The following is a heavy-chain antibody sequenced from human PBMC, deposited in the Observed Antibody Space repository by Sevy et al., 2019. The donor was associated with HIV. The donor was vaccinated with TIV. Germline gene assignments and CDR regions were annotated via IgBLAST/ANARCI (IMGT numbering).Heavy chain of an antibody. J-gene: IGHJ5*02. CDR3: ARAEGRRYFDPSGWFDP. CDR2: IWYEGSNK. D-gene: IGHD3-9*01. CDR1: GFNLRNYG. V-gene: IGHV3-33*01. Sequence: GGCLRLSCAASGFNLRNYGMHWVRQAPGKGLEWLAVIWYEGSNKYYGDSVKGRFTISRDNSKNTVYLQMNSLRAEDTAIYYCARAEGRRYFDPSGWFDPWGQGTLVTVSS.